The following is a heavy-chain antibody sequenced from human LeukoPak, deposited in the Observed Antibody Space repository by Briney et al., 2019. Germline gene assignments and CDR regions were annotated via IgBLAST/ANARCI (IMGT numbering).Heavy chain of an antibody. J-gene: IGHJ6*02. CDR3: ARDPDDFDYGMDV. CDR2: ISSSSSYI. D-gene: IGHD3-3*01. V-gene: IGHV3-21*01. Sequence: GGSLRLSCAASGFTFSSYSMNWVRQAPGKELEWVSSISSSSSYIYYADSVKGRFTISRDNAKNSLYLQMNSLRAEDTAVYYCARDPDDFDYGMDVWGQGTTVTVSS. CDR1: GFTFSSYS.